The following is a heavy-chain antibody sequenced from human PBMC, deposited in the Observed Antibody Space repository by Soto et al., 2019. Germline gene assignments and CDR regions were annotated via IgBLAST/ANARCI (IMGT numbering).Heavy chain of an antibody. CDR2: ISAYNGNT. V-gene: IGHV1-18*01. Sequence: ASVKVSCKVSGYTLTELSMHWVRQAPGKGLEWMGWISAYNGNTNYAQKLQGGVTMTTDTSTSTAYMELRSLRSDDTAVYYCAREDYYGSGSYWSYWGQGTLVTVSS. CDR3: AREDYYGSGSYWSY. CDR1: GYTLTELS. D-gene: IGHD3-10*01. J-gene: IGHJ4*02.